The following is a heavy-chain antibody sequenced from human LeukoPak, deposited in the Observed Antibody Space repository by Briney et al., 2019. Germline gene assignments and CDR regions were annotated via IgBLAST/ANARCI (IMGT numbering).Heavy chain of an antibody. D-gene: IGHD6-25*01. CDR3: ARAPTPSANYYYYYMDV. V-gene: IGHV1-69*05. CDR1: GGTFSSYA. J-gene: IGHJ6*03. Sequence: SVKLSCKASGGTFSSYAISWVRQAPGQGLEWMGRIIPIFGTANYAQKFQGRVTITTDESTSTAYMELSSLRSEDTAVYYCARAPTPSANYYYYYMDVWGKGTTVTVSS. CDR2: IIPIFGTA.